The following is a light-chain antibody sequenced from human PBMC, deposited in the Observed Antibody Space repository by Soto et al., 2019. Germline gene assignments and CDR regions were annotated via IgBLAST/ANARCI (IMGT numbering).Light chain of an antibody. CDR3: QQYYSYPVP. CDR2: AAS. CDR1: QGISSY. V-gene: IGKV1-8*01. J-gene: IGKJ5*01. Sequence: AIRMTQSPSSFSASTGDRVTITCRASQGISSYLAWYQQKPGKAPKLLIYAASTLQSGVPSRFSGSGSGTDFTLTISCLQSEDVATYYCQQYYSYPVPFGQGTRLEIK.